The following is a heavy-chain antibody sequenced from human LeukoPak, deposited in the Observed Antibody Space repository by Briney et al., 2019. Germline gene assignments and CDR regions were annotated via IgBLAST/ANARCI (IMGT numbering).Heavy chain of an antibody. D-gene: IGHD6-19*01. CDR1: GYTFTAYY. CDR3: ARGDIQWDY. CDR2: IDPNSGGT. J-gene: IGHJ4*02. Sequence: ASVKVSCKASGYTFTAYYIHWVRQAPRQGLEWMGWIDPNSGGTNFAQKFQGRVTMTRDTSITTAYVELSSLKSDDTAVYYCARGDIQWDYWGQGTQVTVSS. V-gene: IGHV1-2*02.